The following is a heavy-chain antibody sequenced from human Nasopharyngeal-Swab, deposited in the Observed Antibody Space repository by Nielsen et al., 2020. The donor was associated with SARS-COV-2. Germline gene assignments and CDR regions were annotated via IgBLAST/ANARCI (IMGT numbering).Heavy chain of an antibody. CDR3: ARGVSMDRSGGFGDY. D-gene: IGHD3-10*01. V-gene: IGHV3-21*01. J-gene: IGHJ4*02. CDR2: ISSSSSYI. CDR1: GFTFSSYS. Sequence: GSLKISCAASGFTFSSYSMNWVRQAPGKGLEWVSSISSSSSYIYYADSVKGRFTISRDNSKNTLYLQMNSLRAEDTAVYYCARGVSMDRSGGFGDYWGQGTLVTGSS.